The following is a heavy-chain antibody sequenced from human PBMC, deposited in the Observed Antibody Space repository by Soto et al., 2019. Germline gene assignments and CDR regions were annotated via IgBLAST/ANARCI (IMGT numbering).Heavy chain of an antibody. CDR3: ARLVYDTRLNYMYFDF. Sequence: SETLSLTCAVSGVSLSSGNWWTWVRQSPQKGLEYIGEIFHDGTANYYPSFERRVAMSVDTSRNQFSLKLTSVTAADTAVYFCARLVYDTRLNYMYFDFWGPGTLVTV. CDR2: IFHDGTA. CDR1: GVSLSSGNW. V-gene: IGHV4-4*02. D-gene: IGHD3-10*01. J-gene: IGHJ4*02.